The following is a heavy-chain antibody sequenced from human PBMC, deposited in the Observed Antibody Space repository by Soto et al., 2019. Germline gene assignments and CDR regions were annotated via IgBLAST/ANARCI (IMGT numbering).Heavy chain of an antibody. CDR3: ARVGSSGWSPDY. CDR1: GGSISGHY. V-gene: IGHV4-59*11. CDR2: IFYSGSTTY. Sequence: SETLSLTCTVSGGSISGHYWIWIRQPPGEGMEWIGYIFYSGSTTYNNNPSLRSRVTISVDTSKNQFSLRLSSVTAADTAVYYCARVGSSGWSPDYWGQGTLVTVSS. D-gene: IGHD6-19*01. J-gene: IGHJ4*02.